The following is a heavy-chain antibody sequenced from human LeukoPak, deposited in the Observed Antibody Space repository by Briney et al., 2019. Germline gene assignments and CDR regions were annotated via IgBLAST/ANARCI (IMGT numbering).Heavy chain of an antibody. D-gene: IGHD3-3*01. V-gene: IGHV1-3*01. Sequence: ASVKVSCKASGYTFTSYAMHWVRQAPGQRLEWMGWINAGNGNTKYSQEFQGRVTMTRDTSISTAYMELSRLRSDDTAVYYCARVSFDFWSGYYILGAFDIWGQGTMVTVSS. CDR1: GYTFTSYA. J-gene: IGHJ3*02. CDR2: INAGNGNT. CDR3: ARVSFDFWSGYYILGAFDI.